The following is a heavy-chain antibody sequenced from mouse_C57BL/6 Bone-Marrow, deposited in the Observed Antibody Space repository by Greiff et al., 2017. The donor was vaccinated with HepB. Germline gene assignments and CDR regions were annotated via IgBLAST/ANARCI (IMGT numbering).Heavy chain of an antibody. CDR3: ARVATVVPYFDY. V-gene: IGHV5-4*01. CDR1: GFTFSSYA. Sequence: EVQRVESGGGLVKPGGSLKLSCAASGFTFSSYAMSWVRQTPEKRLEWVATISDGGSYTYYPDNVKGRFTISRDHAKNNLYLQMSHLKSEDTAMYYCARVATVVPYFDYWGQGTTLTVSS. CDR2: ISDGGSYT. D-gene: IGHD1-1*01. J-gene: IGHJ2*01.